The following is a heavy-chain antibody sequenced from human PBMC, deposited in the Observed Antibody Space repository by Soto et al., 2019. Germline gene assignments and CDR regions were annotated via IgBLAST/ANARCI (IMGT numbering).Heavy chain of an antibody. CDR1: GYTFTGYY. D-gene: IGHD1-26*01. J-gene: IGHJ4*02. CDR3: ARASKWELLRGYHY. Sequence: GASVKVSCKASGYTFTGYYMHWVRQAPGQGLEWMGWINPNSGGTNYAQKFQGRVTMTRDTSISTAYMELSRLRSDDTAVYYCARASKWELLRGYHYWGQRTLVTVSS. CDR2: INPNSGGT. V-gene: IGHV1-2*02.